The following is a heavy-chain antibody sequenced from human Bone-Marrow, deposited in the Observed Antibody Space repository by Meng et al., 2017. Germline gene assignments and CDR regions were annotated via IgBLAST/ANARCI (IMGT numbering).Heavy chain of an antibody. CDR1: GGSISSGGYY. CDR3: ARGPLSAAGTMGYFQH. CDR2: IYYSGST. D-gene: IGHD6-13*01. V-gene: IGHV4-31*03. J-gene: IGHJ1*01. Sequence: QVRRQEPGPGLVKPSQTLSLTCTVSGGSISSGGYYWSWIRQHPGKGLEWIGYIYYSGSTYYNPSLKSRVTISVDTSKNQFSLKLSSVTAADTAVYYCARGPLSAAGTMGYFQHWGQGTLVTVSS.